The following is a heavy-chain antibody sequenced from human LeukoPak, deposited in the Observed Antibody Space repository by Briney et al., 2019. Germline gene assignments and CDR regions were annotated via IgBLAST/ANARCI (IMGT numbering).Heavy chain of an antibody. CDR1: GYTFTGYY. V-gene: IGHV1-2*02. CDR3: ARDSKYSYGLYYMDV. Sequence: ASVKVSCKASGYTFTGYYMHWVRQAPGQGLEWMGWINPNSGGTNYAQKFQGRVTMTRGTSISTAYMELSRLRSDDTAVYYCARDSKYSYGLYYMDVWGKGTTVTVSS. CDR2: INPNSGGT. D-gene: IGHD5-18*01. J-gene: IGHJ6*03.